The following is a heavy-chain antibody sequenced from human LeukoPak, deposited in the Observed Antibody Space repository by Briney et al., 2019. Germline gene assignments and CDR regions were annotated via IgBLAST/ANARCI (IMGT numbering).Heavy chain of an antibody. CDR3: ARGHDYNDRPFFYYGMDV. Sequence: ASVKVSCKASGYPFINYDIKWVRQATGQGLEWMGWMNPNSGNRGYAQKFQGRVSMTRDTSVSTAYMELSSLTPEDTAVYYCARGHDYNDRPFFYYGMDVWGQGTTVIVS. D-gene: IGHD4-11*01. CDR2: MNPNSGNR. V-gene: IGHV1-8*01. J-gene: IGHJ6*02. CDR1: GYPFINYD.